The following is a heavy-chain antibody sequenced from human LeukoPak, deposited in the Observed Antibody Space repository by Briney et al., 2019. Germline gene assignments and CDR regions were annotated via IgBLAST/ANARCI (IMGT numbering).Heavy chain of an antibody. CDR3: VNRGYPAAFDI. CDR2: SRDKANSYST. V-gene: IGHV3-72*01. Sequence: PGGSLRLSCAASEFTLSDHYMDWVRQAPGKGLEGVGRSRDKANSYSTEYAPSVEGRFTVSRDDSKNLFYLQMNSLRTEDTAVYYCVNRGYPAAFDIWGQGTVVTVSS. J-gene: IGHJ3*02. CDR1: EFTLSDHY. D-gene: IGHD5-18*01.